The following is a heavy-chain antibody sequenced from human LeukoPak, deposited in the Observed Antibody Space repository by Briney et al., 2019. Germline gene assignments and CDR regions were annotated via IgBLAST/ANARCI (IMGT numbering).Heavy chain of an antibody. CDR2: IKYDGDEE. Sequence: GGSLRLSCAASGFTFSDYWMSWMRQAPGKRLEWVANIKYDGDEEYYVDSVKGRFTISRDNAKNSLYLQLNSLRVEDTAVYYCKSGGAAPGSFYNWGQGTLVTVSP. J-gene: IGHJ4*02. CDR3: KSGGAAPGSFYN. D-gene: IGHD6-13*01. CDR1: GFTFSDYW. V-gene: IGHV3-7*01.